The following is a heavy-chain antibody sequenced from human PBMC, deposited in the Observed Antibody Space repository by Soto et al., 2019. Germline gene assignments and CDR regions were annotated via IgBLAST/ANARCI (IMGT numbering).Heavy chain of an antibody. J-gene: IGHJ4*02. V-gene: IGHV4-4*07. CDR2: VYTSGST. Sequence: SETLSLTCTVSGDSVTKYYWSWIRQPAGKGLEWIGRVYTSGSTNYNPSLKSRVTMSIDTSNNHFSLTLKSVTAADTAVYYCARTVGAAYYFDFWGQGALVTVSS. CDR3: ARTVGAAYYFDF. D-gene: IGHD1-26*01. CDR1: GDSVTKYY.